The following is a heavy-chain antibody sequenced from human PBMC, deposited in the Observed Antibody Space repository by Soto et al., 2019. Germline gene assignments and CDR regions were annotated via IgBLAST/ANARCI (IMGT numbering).Heavy chain of an antibody. J-gene: IGHJ4*02. V-gene: IGHV1-69*13. CDR3: ARGRIAAACARLLSLNEYYFDY. CDR2: IIPIFGTA. D-gene: IGHD6-13*01. Sequence: SVKVSCKASGGTFSSYAISWVRQAPGQVLEWMGVIIPIFGTANYAQKFQGRVTITADEYTSTAYMELSSLRSEDTAVYYCARGRIAAACARLLSLNEYYFDYGGQGSLVTVSS. CDR1: GGTFSSYA.